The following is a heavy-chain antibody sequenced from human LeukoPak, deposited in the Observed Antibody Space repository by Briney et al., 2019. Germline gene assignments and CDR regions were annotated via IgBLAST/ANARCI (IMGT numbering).Heavy chain of an antibody. CDR3: ARGLVGMGGFDL. CDR1: GYTFTSYD. J-gene: IGHJ2*01. D-gene: IGHD2-21*01. V-gene: IGHV1-8*01. CDR2: MNPNSGNT. Sequence: ASVKVSCKASGYTFTSYDINWVRQATGQALEWMGWMNPNSGNTGYAQKFQGRVTMTRNTSISTAYMELSSLRSEDTAVYYCARGLVGMGGFDLWGRGTLVTVSS.